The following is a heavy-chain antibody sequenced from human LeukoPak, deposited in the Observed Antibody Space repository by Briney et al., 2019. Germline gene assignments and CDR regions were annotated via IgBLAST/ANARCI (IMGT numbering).Heavy chain of an antibody. CDR1: GFTVSSNY. CDR3: ARSLGTIPSYIFFDY. V-gene: IGHV3-66*02. CDR2: IYSGGST. D-gene: IGHD3-10*01. Sequence: GGSLRLSCAASGFTVSSNYMSWVRQAPGTGLEWVSVIYSGGSTYYADSVKGRFTISRDNSKNTLYLQMNSLRAEDTAVYYCARSLGTIPSYIFFDYWGQGTLVTVSS. J-gene: IGHJ4*02.